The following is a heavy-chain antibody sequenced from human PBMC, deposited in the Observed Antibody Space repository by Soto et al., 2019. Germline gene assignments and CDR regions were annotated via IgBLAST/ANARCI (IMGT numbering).Heavy chain of an antibody. Sequence: TLSLTCTVSGGSISSGGYYWSWIRQHPGKGLEWIGYIYYSGSTYYNPSLKSRVTISVDTSKNQFSLKLSSVTAADTAVYYCARTDDGELRFDYWGQGTLVTVSS. V-gene: IGHV4-31*03. CDR2: IYYSGST. CDR1: GGSISSGGYY. J-gene: IGHJ4*02. CDR3: ARTDDGELRFDY. D-gene: IGHD2-15*01.